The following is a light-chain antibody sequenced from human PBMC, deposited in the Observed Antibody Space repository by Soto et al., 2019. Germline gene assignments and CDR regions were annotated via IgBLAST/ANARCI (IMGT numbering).Light chain of an antibody. V-gene: IGLV2-14*01. J-gene: IGLJ1*01. CDR3: SSYTSSTSYV. CDR1: SSDVGGYNY. Sequence: QSALAQPASVSGSPGQSITISCIGTSSDVGGYNYVSWYQQHPGKAPKLMIYEVSNRPSGVSNRFSGSKSGNTASLTISGLQAEDEADYYCSSYTSSTSYVFGTGTKVTGL. CDR2: EVS.